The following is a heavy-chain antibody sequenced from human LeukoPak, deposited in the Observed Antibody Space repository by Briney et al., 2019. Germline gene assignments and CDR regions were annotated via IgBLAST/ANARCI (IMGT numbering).Heavy chain of an antibody. CDR2: ISYDGSNK. CDR1: GFTFSSYA. J-gene: IGHJ3*01. CDR3: ARDIKVVRF. D-gene: IGHD3-10*01. V-gene: IGHV3-30-3*01. Sequence: GGSLRLSCAASGFTFSSYAMHWVRQAPGKGLEWVAVISYDGSNKYYADSVKDRFTISRDNAKNSLYLQMNSLRAEDTAVYYCARDIKVVRFWGQGTMVTVSS.